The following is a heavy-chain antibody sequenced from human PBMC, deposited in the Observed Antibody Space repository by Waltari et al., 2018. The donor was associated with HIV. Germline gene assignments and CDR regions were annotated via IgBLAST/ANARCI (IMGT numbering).Heavy chain of an antibody. D-gene: IGHD3-3*01. CDR2: IYSGGTT. J-gene: IGHJ4*02. Sequence: EVQLVESGGDLIQPGGSLRLSCAASGFTVRSNYISWVRQAPGKGLEWVSVIYSGGTTDYADSVQGRFTISRDTSKNTLYLQMNSLRAEDTAVYYCARGEYDFWSGYYFDYWGQGTLVTVSS. CDR1: GFTVRSNY. V-gene: IGHV3-53*01. CDR3: ARGEYDFWSGYYFDY.